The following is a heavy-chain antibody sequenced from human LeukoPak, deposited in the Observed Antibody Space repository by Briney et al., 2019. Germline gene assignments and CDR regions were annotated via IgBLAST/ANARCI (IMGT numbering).Heavy chain of an antibody. V-gene: IGHV4-39*07. D-gene: IGHD2-2*01. CDR1: GGSISSSSYY. CDR2: IYYSGST. Sequence: SETLSLTCTVSGGSISSSSYYWSWIRQPPGKGLEWIGSIYYSGSTYYNPSLKSRVTISVDTSKNQFSLKLSSVTAADTAVYYCARGRRYCSSTSCPRSHNYYYYYMDVWGKGTTVTVSS. CDR3: ARGRRYCSSTSCPRSHNYYYYYMDV. J-gene: IGHJ6*03.